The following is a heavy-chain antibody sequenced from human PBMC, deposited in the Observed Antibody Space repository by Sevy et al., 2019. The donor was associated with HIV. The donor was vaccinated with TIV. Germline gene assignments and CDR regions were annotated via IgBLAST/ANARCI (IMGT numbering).Heavy chain of an antibody. D-gene: IGHD4-4*01. CDR2: ISNSGSAL. CDR3: ARDLPPSATTVAHFDN. J-gene: IGHJ4*02. CDR1: GFIFSSYE. Sequence: GGSLRLSCAASGFIFSSYEMNWVRQAPGKGLEWISYISNSGSALYYSDSVKGRFTISRDNAKNSLYLQMNSLRAEDTAAYYCARDLPPSATTVAHFDNWGQGTLVTVSS. V-gene: IGHV3-48*03.